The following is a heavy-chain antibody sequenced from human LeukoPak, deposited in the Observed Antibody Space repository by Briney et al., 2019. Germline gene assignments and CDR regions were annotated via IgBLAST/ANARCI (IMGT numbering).Heavy chain of an antibody. Sequence: SETLSLTCAVSGSSISDYYWSWFRQPPGKGLEWIGNIYHSGSTNYNPSLKSRITTSLDTSKNQFSLKLSSVTAADTAVYYCARLLYDSDGYYLFDYWGQGTLVTVPS. V-gene: IGHV4-59*08. CDR3: ARLLYDSDGYYLFDY. D-gene: IGHD3-22*01. J-gene: IGHJ4*02. CDR2: IYHSGST. CDR1: GSSISDYY.